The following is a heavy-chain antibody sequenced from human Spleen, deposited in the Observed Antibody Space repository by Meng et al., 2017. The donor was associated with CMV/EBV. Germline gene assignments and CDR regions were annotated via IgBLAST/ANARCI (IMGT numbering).Heavy chain of an antibody. Sequence: SCVGSGFIFSSYAVDWVRQAPGKGLEWVALISYDGSDKYYADSVKGRFTMSRDNSKNTVYLEMNSLRGDDTAVYFCARGTSDRLLDYWGQGTLVTVSS. D-gene: IGHD6-6*01. CDR2: ISYDGSDK. CDR1: GFIFSSYA. CDR3: ARGTSDRLLDY. V-gene: IGHV3-30-3*01. J-gene: IGHJ4*02.